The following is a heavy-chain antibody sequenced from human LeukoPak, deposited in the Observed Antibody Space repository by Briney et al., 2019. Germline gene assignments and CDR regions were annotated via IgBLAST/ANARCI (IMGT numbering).Heavy chain of an antibody. D-gene: IGHD4-23*01. CDR1: GFTFSSYG. CDR2: IRYDGSNK. V-gene: IGHV3-30*02. Sequence: GGSLRLSCAASGFTFSSYGMHWVRQAPGKGLEWVTFIRYDGSNKYYADSVKGRFTISRDDSKNTLYLQMNSLRAEDTAIYYCAKGAPGGGNYYFDTWGQGILVTVSS. CDR3: AKGAPGGGNYYFDT. J-gene: IGHJ4*02.